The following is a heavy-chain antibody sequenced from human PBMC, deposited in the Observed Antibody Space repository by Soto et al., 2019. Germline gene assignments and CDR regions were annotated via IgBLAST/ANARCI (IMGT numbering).Heavy chain of an antibody. CDR1: GGTFSSYA. CDR2: INPIFGTA. CDR3: ARGKTYYYDSSGWFIDAFDI. D-gene: IGHD3-22*01. Sequence: SVKVSCKASGGTFSSYAISWVRQAPGQGLEWMGGINPIFGTANYAQKFQGRVTITADESTSTAYMELSSLRSEDTAVYYCARGKTYYYDSSGWFIDAFDIWGQGTMVTVSS. V-gene: IGHV1-69*13. J-gene: IGHJ3*02.